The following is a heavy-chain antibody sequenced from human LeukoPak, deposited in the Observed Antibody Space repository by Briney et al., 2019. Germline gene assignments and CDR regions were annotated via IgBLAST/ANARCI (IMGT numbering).Heavy chain of an antibody. J-gene: IGHJ3*02. Sequence: GGSLRLSCAASGFTFSSYAMSWVRQAPGRGLEWVSAISGSGGSTYYADSVKGRFTISRDNSKNTLYLQMNSLRAENTALYYCAKDKMSNDVFDIWAQGKMVTVSS. CDR1: GFTFSSYA. D-gene: IGHD4-11*01. CDR3: AKDKMSNDVFDI. V-gene: IGHV3-23*01. CDR2: ISGSGGST.